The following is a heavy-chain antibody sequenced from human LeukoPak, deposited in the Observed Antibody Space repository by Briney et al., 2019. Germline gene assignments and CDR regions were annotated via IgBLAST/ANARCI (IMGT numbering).Heavy chain of an antibody. J-gene: IGHJ4*02. V-gene: IGHV3-23*01. CDR3: AKDMGVTIFGVVIIRDYFDY. D-gene: IGHD3-3*01. CDR2: ISGSGGST. CDR1: GXTFSSXA. Sequence: ASGXTFSSXAMSXVRQAPGKGLEWVSAISGSGGSTYYADSVKGRFTISRDNSKNTLYLQMNSLRAEDTAVYYCAKDMGVTIFGVVIIRDYFDYWGQGTLVTVSS.